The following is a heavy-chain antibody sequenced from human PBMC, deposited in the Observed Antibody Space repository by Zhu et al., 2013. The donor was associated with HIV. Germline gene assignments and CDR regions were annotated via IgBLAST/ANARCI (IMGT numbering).Heavy chain of an antibody. J-gene: IGHJ5*01. CDR2: INPNSGST. V-gene: IGHV1-8*01. Sequence: QVQLVQSGAEVKKPGSSVKVSCRASRGSFYNYAVNWVRQAPGQGLEWMGWINPNSGSTGSAQKFQGRVSMTTNTSISTAYMELSSLRSEDTGVYYCARGTTGWFDSWGQGTLVSVSS. CDR1: RGSFYNYA. CDR3: ARGTTGWFDS. D-gene: IGHD1-1*01.